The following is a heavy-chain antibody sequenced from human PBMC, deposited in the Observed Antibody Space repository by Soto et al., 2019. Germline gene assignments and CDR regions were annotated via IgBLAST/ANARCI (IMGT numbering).Heavy chain of an antibody. CDR2: ISSSSSTI. J-gene: IGHJ6*02. CDR3: ARGDSGSYYYYYGMDV. Sequence: GGSLRLSCAASGFTLRSHSMNWVRQAPGKGLEWVSYISSSSSTIYYADSVKGRFTISRDNAKNSLYLQMNSLRDEDTAVYYCARGDSGSYYYYYGMDVWGQGTTVTVSS. D-gene: IGHD1-26*01. CDR1: GFTLRSHS. V-gene: IGHV3-48*02.